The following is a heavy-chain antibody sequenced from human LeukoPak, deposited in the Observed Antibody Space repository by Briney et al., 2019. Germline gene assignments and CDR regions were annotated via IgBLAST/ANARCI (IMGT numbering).Heavy chain of an antibody. CDR1: GFTFSSYE. Sequence: GGSLRLSCAASGFTFSSYEMNWVRQAPGKGLEWVSYISSSGSTIYYADSVKGRFTISRDNARNSLYLQMNSLRAEDTAVYYCARREAATGKKYFQYWGQGTLVTVSS. D-gene: IGHD6-13*01. J-gene: IGHJ1*01. V-gene: IGHV3-48*03. CDR3: ARREAATGKKYFQY. CDR2: ISSSGSTI.